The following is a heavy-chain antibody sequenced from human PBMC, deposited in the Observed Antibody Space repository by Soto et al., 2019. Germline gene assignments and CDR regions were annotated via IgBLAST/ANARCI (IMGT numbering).Heavy chain of an antibody. CDR2: IVVGSGNT. D-gene: IGHD3-22*01. Sequence: QMQLVQSGPEVKKPGTSVKVSCKASGFTFTHSGMHWVRQARGQSLEWRGWIVVGSGNTNYAQKFQERVTITWDKSTFTAYMELSSLRSEHTAVYYCGAEYYYGGSDPRGRIDWGQGALGTVSS. J-gene: IGHJ4*02. CDR3: GAEYYYGGSDPRGRID. CDR1: GFTFTHSG. V-gene: IGHV1-58*02.